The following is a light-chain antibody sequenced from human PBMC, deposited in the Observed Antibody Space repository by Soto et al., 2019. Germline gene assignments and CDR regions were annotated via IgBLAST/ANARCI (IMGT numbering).Light chain of an antibody. CDR3: QQNYSTPLT. J-gene: IGKJ1*01. V-gene: IGKV1-39*01. CDR2: AAS. Sequence: DIQMTQSPSSLSASVGDRVTNTCRASQSISSSLNWYHHEPGKAPKPLIYAASSLQSGVPSRFSGSGSGTDFTLTISSLQPEDFATYYCQQNYSTPLTFGQGTKVDIK. CDR1: QSISSS.